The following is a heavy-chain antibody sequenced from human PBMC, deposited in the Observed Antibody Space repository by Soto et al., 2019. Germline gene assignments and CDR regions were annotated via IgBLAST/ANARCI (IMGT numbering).Heavy chain of an antibody. J-gene: IGHJ4*02. Sequence: GGSLRLSCAASGFTFSSYSMNWVRQAPGKGLEWVSSISSSSSYIYYADSVKGRFTISRDNAKNSLYLQMNSLRAEDTAVYYCARGKELGSGIWGSYRYESPYFYFDYWGQGTLVTVSS. V-gene: IGHV3-21*01. CDR1: GFTFSSYS. D-gene: IGHD3-16*02. CDR3: ARGKELGSGIWGSYRYESPYFYFDY. CDR2: ISSSSSYI.